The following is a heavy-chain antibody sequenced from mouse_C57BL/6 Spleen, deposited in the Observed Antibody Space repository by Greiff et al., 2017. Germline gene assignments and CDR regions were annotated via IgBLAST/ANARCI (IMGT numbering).Heavy chain of an antibody. J-gene: IGHJ1*03. Sequence: EVMLVESEGGLVQPGSSMKLSCTASGFTFSDYYMAWVRQVPEKGLEWVANINYDGSSTYYLDSLKSRFIISRDNAKNILYLQMSSLKSEDTATYYGARAWDDWYFDVWGTGTTVTVSS. CDR3: ARAWDDWYFDV. CDR1: GFTFSDYY. CDR2: INYDGSST. V-gene: IGHV5-16*01. D-gene: IGHD4-1*01.